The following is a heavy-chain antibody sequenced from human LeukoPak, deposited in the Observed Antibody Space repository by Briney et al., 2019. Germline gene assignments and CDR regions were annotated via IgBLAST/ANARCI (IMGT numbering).Heavy chain of an antibody. J-gene: IGHJ4*02. CDR1: GGSISSHY. Sequence: SETLSLTCTVSGGSISSHYWSWIRQPPGKGLEWIGYIYYSGSTYYNPSLKSRVTISVDTSKNQFSLKLSSVTAADTAVYYCARELGGVDRAFDYWGQGTLVTVSS. CDR2: IYYSGST. CDR3: ARELGGVDRAFDY. D-gene: IGHD7-27*01. V-gene: IGHV4-30-4*08.